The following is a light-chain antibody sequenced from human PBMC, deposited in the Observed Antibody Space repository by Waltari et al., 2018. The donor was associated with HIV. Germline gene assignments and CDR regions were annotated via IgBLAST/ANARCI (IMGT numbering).Light chain of an antibody. V-gene: IGLV1-51*01. CDR1: SSNTDNNN. CDR2: DNN. Sequence: QSVLTQPPSVSAAPGQKVTISCSGSSSNTDNNNVSWYQQLPGTAPKLLIYDNNKRPSGIPDRFSGSKSGTSATLGITGLQTGDEADYYCGTWDSSLSAWVFGGGTKLTVL. J-gene: IGLJ3*02. CDR3: GTWDSSLSAWV.